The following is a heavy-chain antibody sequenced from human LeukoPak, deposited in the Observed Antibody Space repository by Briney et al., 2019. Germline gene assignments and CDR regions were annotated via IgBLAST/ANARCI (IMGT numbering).Heavy chain of an antibody. CDR1: GASVSSFQ. CDR3: ARQGDYCSSTSCYGVLMGFDY. V-gene: IGHV4-4*09. J-gene: IGHJ4*02. CDR2: IYTNGRT. Sequence: PSETLSLTCSVSGASVSSFQWSWIRQSPGKGLEWIGYIYTNGRTNSNPSLKSRVTMSLDTSKNQFSLKVTSVSAADTAVYYCARQGDYCSSTSCYGVLMGFDYWGQGTLVTVSS. D-gene: IGHD2-2*01.